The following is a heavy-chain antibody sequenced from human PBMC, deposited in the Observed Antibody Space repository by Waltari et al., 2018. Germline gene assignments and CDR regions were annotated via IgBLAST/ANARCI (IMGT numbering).Heavy chain of an antibody. CDR3: ARGYYDILTGYYSRETEYYFDY. D-gene: IGHD3-9*01. J-gene: IGHJ4*02. CDR1: GGSFSGYY. CDR2: INHSGSN. V-gene: IGHV4-34*01. Sequence: QVQLQQWGAGLLKPSETLSLTCAVYGGSFSGYYWSWIRQPPGKGLEWIGEINHSGSNNYNPSLKSRVTISVDTSKNQFSLKLSSVTAADTAVYYCARGYYDILTGYYSRETEYYFDYWGQGTLVTVSS.